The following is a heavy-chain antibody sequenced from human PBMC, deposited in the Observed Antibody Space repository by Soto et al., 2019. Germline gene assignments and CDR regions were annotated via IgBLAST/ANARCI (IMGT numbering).Heavy chain of an antibody. Sequence: ASVQVSCKASGYTFTSYGISWVRQAPGQGLEWMGWISAYNGNTNYAQKLQGRVTMTTDTSTSTAYMELRSLRSDDTAVYYCAILLGYCSGGSCYTPPYFDYWGQGTLVTVSS. CDR1: GYTFTSYG. D-gene: IGHD2-15*01. V-gene: IGHV1-18*04. CDR3: AILLGYCSGGSCYTPPYFDY. J-gene: IGHJ4*02. CDR2: ISAYNGNT.